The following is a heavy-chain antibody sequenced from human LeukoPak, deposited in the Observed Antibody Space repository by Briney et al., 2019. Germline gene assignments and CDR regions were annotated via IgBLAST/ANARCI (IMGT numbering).Heavy chain of an antibody. D-gene: IGHD3-10*01. CDR1: GGSFSGYY. CDR2: INHSGST. Sequence: KPSETLSLTCAVYGGSFSGYYWSWIRQPPGKGLEWIGEINHSGSTNYNPSLKSRVTISVDTSKNQFSLKLSSVTAADTAVYYCARVSGGYGSAQLDYWGQGTLVTVSS. CDR3: ARVSGGYGSAQLDY. J-gene: IGHJ4*02. V-gene: IGHV4-34*01.